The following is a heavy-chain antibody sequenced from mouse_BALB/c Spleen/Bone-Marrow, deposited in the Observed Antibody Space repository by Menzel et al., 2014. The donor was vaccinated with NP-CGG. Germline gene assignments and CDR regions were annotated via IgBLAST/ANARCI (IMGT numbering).Heavy chain of an antibody. CDR1: GFTFTDYY. J-gene: IGHJ4*01. CDR2: IRNKAYGYTT. V-gene: IGHV7-3*02. Sequence: DVQLEASGGGLVQPGGSMRLSCTTSGFTFTDYYMSWVRQPPGKALEWLAFIRNKAYGYTTEYSASVRGRFTISRDNSQSILYLQMNTLRAEDSATYYCARFPKDSWGQGTSAPV. CDR3: ARFPKDS.